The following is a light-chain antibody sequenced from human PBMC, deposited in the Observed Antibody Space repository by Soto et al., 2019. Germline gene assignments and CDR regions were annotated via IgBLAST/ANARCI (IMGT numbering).Light chain of an antibody. CDR2: SAS. V-gene: IGKV3-11*01. J-gene: IGKJ5*01. Sequence: EIVLTQSPSTLFLSPGERVTLSCRASQSIATYLGWYQQKPGQAPRLLIYSASNRANGIPPRFSGSGSGTDFTLTISSLEPEDFSVYYCQQRYDWPVTFGQGTRLEIK. CDR3: QQRYDWPVT. CDR1: QSIATY.